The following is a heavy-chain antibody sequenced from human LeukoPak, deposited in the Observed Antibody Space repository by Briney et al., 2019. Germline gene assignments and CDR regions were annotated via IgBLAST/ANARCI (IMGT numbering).Heavy chain of an antibody. V-gene: IGHV3-48*01. Sequence: GGSLRLSCAASGFTFSSYSMNWVRQAPGKGLEWVPYISKDSTTIYYADSLKGRFTISRDNAKNSLYLQMNSLRAEDTAMYYCARVRGSWCLDCWGQGTLVTVSS. CDR2: ISKDSTTI. CDR3: ARVRGSWCLDC. D-gene: IGHD6-13*01. J-gene: IGHJ4*02. CDR1: GFTFSSYS.